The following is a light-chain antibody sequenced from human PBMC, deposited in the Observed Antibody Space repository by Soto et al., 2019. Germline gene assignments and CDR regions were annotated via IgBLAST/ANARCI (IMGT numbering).Light chain of an antibody. CDR1: SSNIGAGYD. J-gene: IGLJ1*01. CDR3: QSYDSSLSGFYV. CDR2: GNS. V-gene: IGLV1-40*01. Sequence: QSVLPQPPSVSGAPGQRVTISCTGSSSNIGAGYDVHWYQQLPGTAPKLLIYGNSNRPSGVPDRVSGSKSGTSASLAITGLQAEDEADYYCQSYDSSLSGFYVFGTGTKVTVL.